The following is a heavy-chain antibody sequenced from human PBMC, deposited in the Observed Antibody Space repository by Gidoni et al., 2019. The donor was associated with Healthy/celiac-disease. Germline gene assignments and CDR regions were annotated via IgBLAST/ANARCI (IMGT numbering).Heavy chain of an antibody. CDR3: ASPGRSSYYYGMDV. D-gene: IGHD2-15*01. V-gene: IGHV1-69*01. CDR1: GGTFSSYA. CDR2: IIPIFGTA. Sequence: QVQLVQSGAEVKKPGSSVKVSCQASGGTFSSYAISWVRQAPGQGLEWMGGIIPIFGTANYAQKFQGRVTITADESTSTAYMELSSLRSEDTAVYYCASPGRSSYYYGMDVWGQGTTVTVSS. J-gene: IGHJ6*02.